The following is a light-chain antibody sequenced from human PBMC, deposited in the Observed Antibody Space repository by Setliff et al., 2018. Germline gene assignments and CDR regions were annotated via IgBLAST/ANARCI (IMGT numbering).Light chain of an antibody. CDR1: SGDVGTYKL. Sequence: QSVLTQPPSASGSPGQSVTISCTGTSGDVGTYKLVSWFQQHPGKGPKLVIYEVNRRPSGVPDRFSGSKSGNTASLTVSGLQAEDEADYYCSSYAGGDIYVFGTGTKVT. J-gene: IGLJ1*01. CDR2: EVN. CDR3: SSYAGGDIYV. V-gene: IGLV2-8*01.